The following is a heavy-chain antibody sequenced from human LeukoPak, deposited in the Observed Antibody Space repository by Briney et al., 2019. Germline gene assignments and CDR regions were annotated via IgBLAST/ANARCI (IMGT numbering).Heavy chain of an antibody. CDR3: ATVEKNITMVRGVNNWFDP. J-gene: IGHJ5*02. CDR2: FDPEDDET. CDR1: GYSLIELS. V-gene: IGHV1-24*01. Sequence: GASVKVSCKVSGYSLIELSIHWVRQAPGKGLEWMGGFDPEDDETIYAQKFQGRVTMTEDTSTDTAYMELSNLRPEDTAVYYCATVEKNITMVRGVNNWFDPWGQGTLVTVSS. D-gene: IGHD3-10*01.